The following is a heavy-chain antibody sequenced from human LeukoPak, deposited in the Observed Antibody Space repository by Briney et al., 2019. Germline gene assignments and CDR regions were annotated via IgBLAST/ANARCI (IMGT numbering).Heavy chain of an antibody. D-gene: IGHD3-3*01. Sequence: ASETVSCKASGYIFSNYGISWVRQAPGQGLEWMEWISGHNGNTNYAQKVQDRVTMTTDTSTNTAYMELKALRSDDTAVYFCARDHAGSYYDVWSGYYNDDGGADYWGQGTLVTVSS. V-gene: IGHV1-18*01. CDR3: ARDHAGSYYDVWSGYYNDDGGADY. J-gene: IGHJ4*02. CDR1: GYIFSNYG. CDR2: ISGHNGNT.